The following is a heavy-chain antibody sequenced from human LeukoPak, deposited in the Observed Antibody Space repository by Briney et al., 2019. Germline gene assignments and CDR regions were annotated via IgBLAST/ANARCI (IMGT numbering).Heavy chain of an antibody. D-gene: IGHD1-1*01. V-gene: IGHV3-30-3*01. CDR1: VFTFSSYA. CDR2: ISYDGSNK. Sequence: GGSLRLSCAGSVFTFSSYAMHWVRQAPGKGLEWVAVISYDGSNKYYADSVKGRFTISRDNSKNTLYLQMNSLRAEDTAVYYCASGRASGPGQGDYWGQGTLVTVSS. CDR3: ASGRASGPGQGDY. J-gene: IGHJ4*02.